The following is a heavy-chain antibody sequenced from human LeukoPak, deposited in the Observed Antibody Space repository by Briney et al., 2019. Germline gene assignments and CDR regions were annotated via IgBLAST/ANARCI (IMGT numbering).Heavy chain of an antibody. CDR2: IYYSGST. Sequence: SETLSLTCTVSGGSISSGDYYWSWIRQPPGKGLEWIGYIYYSGSTNYNPSLKSRVTISVDTSKNQFSLKLSSVTAADTAVYYCARDPDGYSPFDYWGQGTLVTVSS. CDR1: GGSISSGDYY. CDR3: ARDPDGYSPFDY. V-gene: IGHV4-61*08. D-gene: IGHD5-24*01. J-gene: IGHJ4*02.